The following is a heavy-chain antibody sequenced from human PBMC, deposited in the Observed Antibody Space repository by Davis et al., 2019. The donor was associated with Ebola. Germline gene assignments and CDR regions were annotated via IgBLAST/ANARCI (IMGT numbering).Heavy chain of an antibody. CDR3: ARAGYDSGTYYIEGDY. J-gene: IGHJ4*02. Sequence: ASVKVSCKASGYTFSNYGITWVRQAPGQGLEWMGWISTYTGNTNYAQILQGRVTMTTDTATSTVYMELRSLRSDDTAVYYCARAGYDSGTYYIEGDYWGQGTLVTVSS. V-gene: IGHV1-18*01. CDR1: GYTFSNYG. CDR2: ISTYTGNT. D-gene: IGHD3-10*01.